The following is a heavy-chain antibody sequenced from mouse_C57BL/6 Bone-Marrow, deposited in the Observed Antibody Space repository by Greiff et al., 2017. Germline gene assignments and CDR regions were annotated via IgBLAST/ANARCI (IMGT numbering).Heavy chain of an antibody. V-gene: IGHV1-69*01. D-gene: IGHD2-5*01. CDR1: GYTFTSYW. CDR3: ARGDYSNY. CDR2: IDPSDSYT. J-gene: IGHJ2*01. Sequence: VQLQQPGAELVMPGASVKLSCKASGYTFTSYWMHWVKQRPGKGLEWIGEIDPSDSYTNYNQKFKGKSTLTVDKSSSTAYMQLSSLTSKDSAVYYCARGDYSNYWGQGTTLTVSS.